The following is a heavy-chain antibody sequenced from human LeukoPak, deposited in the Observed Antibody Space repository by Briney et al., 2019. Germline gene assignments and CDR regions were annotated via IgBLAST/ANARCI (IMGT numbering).Heavy chain of an antibody. CDR1: GVTFSNAW. J-gene: IGHJ4*02. CDR3: TTDPQGIAVAGLDY. V-gene: IGHV3-15*01. CDR2: IKSKTDGGTT. Sequence: GGSLRLSCAASGVTFSNAWMSWVRQAPGKGLEWVGRIKSKTDGGTTDYAAPVKGIFTISRDDSKNTLYLQMNSLKTEDTAVYYCTTDPQGIAVAGLDYWGQVTLVTVSS. D-gene: IGHD6-19*01.